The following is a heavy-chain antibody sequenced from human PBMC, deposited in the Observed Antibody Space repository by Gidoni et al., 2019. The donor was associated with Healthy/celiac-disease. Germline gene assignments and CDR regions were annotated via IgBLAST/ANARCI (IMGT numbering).Heavy chain of an antibody. V-gene: IGHV4-34*01. D-gene: IGHD3-16*01. J-gene: IGHJ6*02. CDR3: ARLGGRAPNYYYYYGMDV. Sequence: QVQLQQWGAGLLKPSETLSLTCAVYGGSFSGYYWSWIRQPPGKGLEWIGEINHSGSTNYNPSLKSRVTISVDTSKNQFSLKLSSVTAADTAVYYCARLGGRAPNYYYYYGMDVWGQGTTVTVSS. CDR1: GGSFSGYY. CDR2: INHSGST.